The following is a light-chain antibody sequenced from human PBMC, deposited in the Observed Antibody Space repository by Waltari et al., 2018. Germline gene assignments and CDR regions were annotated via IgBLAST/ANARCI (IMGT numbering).Light chain of an antibody. V-gene: IGLV1-44*01. CDR3: ATWDDGLSGVV. CDR1: SSNIASNT. J-gene: IGLJ3*02. Sequence: QSVLTQPPSASGTPGQRRTISCSGSSSNIASNTVTCYQHPPGTAPNLPIYLNNRRPSGVPDRFSGSKSGTSASLAISGLQSEDEALYYCATWDDGLSGVVFGGGTKVTVL. CDR2: LNN.